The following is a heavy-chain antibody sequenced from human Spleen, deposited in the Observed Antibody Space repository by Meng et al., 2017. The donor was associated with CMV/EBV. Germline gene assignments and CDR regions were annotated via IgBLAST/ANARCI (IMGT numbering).Heavy chain of an antibody. CDR2: IYYIGSS. CDR3: AKGYSFYRA. Sequence: SETLSLTGTVSGGSVSPYYWTWIRSPPGKGLEWIGYIYYIGSSKYNPSRENRVTMSVDTSKNQFSLRPSSVTAADTAVYDCAKGYSFYRAWGQGTRVTGSS. CDR1: GGSVSPYY. J-gene: IGHJ5*02. V-gene: IGHV4-59*02. D-gene: IGHD5-18*01.